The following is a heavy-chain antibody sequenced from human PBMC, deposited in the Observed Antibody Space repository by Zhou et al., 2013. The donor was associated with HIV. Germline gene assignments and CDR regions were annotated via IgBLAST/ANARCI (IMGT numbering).Heavy chain of an antibody. V-gene: IGHV1-69*12. Sequence: QVQLVQSGTEVKKPGSSVKVSCKGSGDTFNTYIISWVRQAPGQGLEWMGWIIPIFDTKKYAQKFLGRVTITADESTRTAYMELSSLRSEDTAVYYCARSRTGARTGARTGGFDYWGQGTLVTVSS. CDR3: ARSRTGARTGARTGGFDY. CDR1: GDTFNTYI. J-gene: IGHJ4*02. D-gene: IGHD3-16*01. CDR2: IIPIFDTK.